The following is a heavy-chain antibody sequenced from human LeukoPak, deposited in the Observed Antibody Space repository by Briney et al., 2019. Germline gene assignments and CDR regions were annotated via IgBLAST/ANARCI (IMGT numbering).Heavy chain of an antibody. Sequence: GGSLRLSCAASGFTFSAYYMSWIRQAPGKGLEWVSYISSSGSTIYYADSVKGRFTISRDNAKNSLYLQMNSLRAEDTAVYYCARGWWELPDAFDIWGQGTMVTVSS. CDR2: ISSSGSTI. J-gene: IGHJ3*02. V-gene: IGHV3-11*01. CDR1: GFTFSAYY. D-gene: IGHD1-26*01. CDR3: ARGWWELPDAFDI.